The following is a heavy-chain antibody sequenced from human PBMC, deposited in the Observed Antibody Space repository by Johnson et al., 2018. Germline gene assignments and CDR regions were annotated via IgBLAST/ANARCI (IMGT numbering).Heavy chain of an antibody. CDR3: TKVSMITCGGVFILDYDMDV. V-gene: IGHV3-49*05. CDR2: IRSKAYGGTT. Sequence: EVQLVETGGGLVKPGRSLRLSCTASGFTFGDYAMSWFRQAPGKGLEWVGFIRSKAYGGTTEYAASVKGRFTISRDDSKRIAYLQRNSLKTEDTAVYYCTKVSMITCGGVFILDYDMDVWGKGTTVTVSS. D-gene: IGHD3-16*01. J-gene: IGHJ6*03. CDR1: GFTFGDYA.